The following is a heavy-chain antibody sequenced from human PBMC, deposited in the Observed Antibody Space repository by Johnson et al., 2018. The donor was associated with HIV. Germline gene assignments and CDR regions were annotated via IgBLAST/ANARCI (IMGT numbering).Heavy chain of an antibody. CDR3: ARGFSDSSGYGYAFDI. CDR1: GFTFSSYD. J-gene: IGHJ3*02. CDR2: IGTAGDT. D-gene: IGHD3-22*01. Sequence: VQLVESGGGLIQPGGSLRLACAASGFTFSSYDMHWVRQATGKGLECVSAIGTAGDTYYPGSVKGRFTISRENAKNSLYLQMNSLRVEDTALYYCARGFSDSSGYGYAFDIWGQGTMVTVSP. V-gene: IGHV3-13*01.